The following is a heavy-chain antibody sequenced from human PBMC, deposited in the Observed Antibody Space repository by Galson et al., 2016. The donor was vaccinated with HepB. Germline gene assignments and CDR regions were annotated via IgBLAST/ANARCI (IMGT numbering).Heavy chain of an antibody. CDR3: AKGKGGAVQLNWFDP. J-gene: IGHJ5*02. CDR1: GFVFSDCS. Sequence: SLRLSCAGSGFVFSDCSMTWVRQAPGKGLEWVSAISDSGDSTYYADSVKGRFTISRDNSKNTLYLQMKSLRAEETAVYYCAKGKGGAVQLNWFDPWGQGTLVTVSS. D-gene: IGHD1-1*01. CDR2: ISDSGDST. V-gene: IGHV3-23*01.